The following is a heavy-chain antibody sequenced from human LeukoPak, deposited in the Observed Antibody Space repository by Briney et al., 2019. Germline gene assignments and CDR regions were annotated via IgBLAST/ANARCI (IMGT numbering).Heavy chain of an antibody. Sequence: SETLSLTCTVSGGSVSSGSYYWSWIRQPPGKGLEWIGYIYYTGGTNYNPSLKSRVTISIDTSKNQFSLKLTSVTAADTAVYYCARVPVGGTSDFLGQGTLVTVS. CDR1: GGSVSSGSYY. D-gene: IGHD1-26*01. V-gene: IGHV4-61*01. CDR2: IYYTGGT. CDR3: ARVPVGGTSDF. J-gene: IGHJ4*02.